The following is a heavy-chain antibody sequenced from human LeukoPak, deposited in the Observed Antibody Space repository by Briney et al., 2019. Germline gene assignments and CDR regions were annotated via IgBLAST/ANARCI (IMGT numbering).Heavy chain of an antibody. CDR1: GFTVSSNY. Sequence: GGSLRLSCAASGFTVSSNYMSWVRQAPRKGLEWVSVIYSGGSTYYADSVKGRFTLSRDNSKNTLYLQMNSLRAEDTAAYYCARRAGGYSHPYDYWGQGTLVTVSS. CDR3: ARRAGGYSHPYDY. D-gene: IGHD4-23*01. V-gene: IGHV3-53*01. J-gene: IGHJ4*02. CDR2: IYSGGST.